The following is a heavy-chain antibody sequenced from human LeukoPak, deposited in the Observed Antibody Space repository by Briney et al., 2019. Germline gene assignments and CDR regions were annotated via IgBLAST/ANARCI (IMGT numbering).Heavy chain of an antibody. V-gene: IGHV3-7*01. CDR2: IKQDGSEK. J-gene: IGHJ4*02. CDR3: ARDHTVDGLVFDY. D-gene: IGHD6-19*01. CDR1: GFTFSDFW. Sequence: GGSLRLSCAASGFTFSDFWMNWVRQAPGKGLEWVASIKQDGSEKYYVDSVKGRFSISRDNAKNSLHLQMNSLRAEDTAVYYCARDHTVDGLVFDYWGQGILVTVFS.